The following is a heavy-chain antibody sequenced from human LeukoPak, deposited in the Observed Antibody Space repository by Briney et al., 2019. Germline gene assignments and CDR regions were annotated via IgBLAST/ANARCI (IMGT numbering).Heavy chain of an antibody. V-gene: IGHV1-69*13. D-gene: IGHD3-10*01. CDR3: ARADTYYYGSGSYPRSSDYYYYMDV. Sequence: ASVKVSCKASGYTFTSYYMHWVRQAPGQGLEWVGGIIPIFGTANYAQKFQGRVTITADESTSTAYMELSSLRSEDTAVYYCARADTYYYGSGSYPRSSDYYYYMDVWGKGTTVTISS. J-gene: IGHJ6*03. CDR2: IIPIFGTA. CDR1: GYTFTSYY.